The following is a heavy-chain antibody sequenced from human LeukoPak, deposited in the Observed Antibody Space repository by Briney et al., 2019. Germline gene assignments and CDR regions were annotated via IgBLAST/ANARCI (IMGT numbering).Heavy chain of an antibody. J-gene: IGHJ4*02. CDR3: AKDRGDYYDSSYHFDY. Sequence: GGTLRLSCAASGFTFSSYGMSWVRQAPGKGLEWVSAISGSGGSTYYADSVKGRFTISRDNSKNTLYLQMNSLRAEDTAVYYCAKDRGDYYDSSYHFDYWGQGTLVTVSS. V-gene: IGHV3-23*01. CDR2: ISGSGGST. D-gene: IGHD3-22*01. CDR1: GFTFSSYG.